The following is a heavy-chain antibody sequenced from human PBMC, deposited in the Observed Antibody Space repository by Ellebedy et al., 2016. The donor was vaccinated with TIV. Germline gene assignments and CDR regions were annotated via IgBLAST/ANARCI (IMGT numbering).Heavy chain of an antibody. Sequence: ASVKVSCXASGYSFSNYTIGWVRQAPGQGLEWMGWITGSNGNTNYAQNLQGRVTMTTDTSTNTAYMELRGLRSDDTAVYYCAREGAFDSGGYYELFDHWGPGTLVTVSS. CDR2: ITGSNGNT. CDR3: AREGAFDSGGYYELFDH. CDR1: GYSFSNYT. D-gene: IGHD3-22*01. V-gene: IGHV1-18*01. J-gene: IGHJ4*02.